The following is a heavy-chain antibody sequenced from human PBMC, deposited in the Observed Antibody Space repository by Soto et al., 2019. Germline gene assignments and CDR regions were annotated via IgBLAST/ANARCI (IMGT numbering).Heavy chain of an antibody. CDR3: AKGARGGSPPPSIYYFDY. CDR1: GFTFSTYV. CDR2: SSGSGDST. V-gene: IGHV3-23*01. J-gene: IGHJ4*02. D-gene: IGHD3-16*01. Sequence: EVHLLESGGGLVQPGGSLRLSCAASGFTFSTYVMSWVRQAPGKGLEWVSSSSGSGDSTFYADSVKGRFTISRDNSKNPVYLPMNTLRVRDTARDHWAKGARGGSPPPSIYYFDYWGQGALVTVSS.